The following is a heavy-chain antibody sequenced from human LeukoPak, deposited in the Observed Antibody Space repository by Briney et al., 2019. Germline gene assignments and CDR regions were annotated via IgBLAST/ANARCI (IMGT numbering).Heavy chain of an antibody. CDR3: ARTYYSGSGTSFYYYMYV. Sequence: ASVKVSCKASGYTFSAYYINWVRQAPGQGLEWMGWINPNTGGTNYAQKFQGRVTMTRDTSISTVYMELSSLRYDDSAVFYCARTYYSGSGTSFYYYMYVWGKGTTVTISS. J-gene: IGHJ6*03. D-gene: IGHD3-10*01. CDR1: GYTFSAYY. V-gene: IGHV1-2*02. CDR2: INPNTGGT.